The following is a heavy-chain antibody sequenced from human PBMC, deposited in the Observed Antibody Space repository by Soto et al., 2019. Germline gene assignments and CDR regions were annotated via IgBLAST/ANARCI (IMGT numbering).Heavy chain of an antibody. V-gene: IGHV3-23*01. Sequence: GGSLRLSCAASGFTFSSYAMSWVRQAPGKGLEWVSAISGSGGSTYYADSVKGRFTISRDNSKNTLYLQMNSLRAEDTAVYYCAKELVRGFGELSWLPYFDYWGQGTLVTVSS. CDR1: GFTFSSYA. CDR2: ISGSGGST. D-gene: IGHD3-10*01. CDR3: AKELVRGFGELSWLPYFDY. J-gene: IGHJ4*02.